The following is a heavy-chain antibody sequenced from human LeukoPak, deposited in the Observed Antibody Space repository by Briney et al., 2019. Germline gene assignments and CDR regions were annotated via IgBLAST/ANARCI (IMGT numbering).Heavy chain of an antibody. V-gene: IGHV3-23*01. CDR3: TTDFLGWNYYDGSVHPPYFDY. J-gene: IGHJ4*02. Sequence: PGGSLRLSCAASGFTFDDYAMHWVRQAPGKGLEWVSAISGSGGSTYYADSVKGRFTISRDNSKNTLYLQMNSLKTEDTAVYYCTTDFLGWNYYDGSVHPPYFDYWGQGTLVTVSS. CDR2: ISGSGGST. CDR1: GFTFDDYA. D-gene: IGHD3-22*01.